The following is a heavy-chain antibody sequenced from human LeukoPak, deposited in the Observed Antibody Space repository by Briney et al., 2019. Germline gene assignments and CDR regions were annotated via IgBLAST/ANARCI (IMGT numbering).Heavy chain of an antibody. CDR2: FDPEDGET. V-gene: IGHV1-24*01. CDR1: GYTLTELS. J-gene: IGHJ5*02. CDR3: ATLGGGSYYVDWFDP. Sequence: ASVKVSCKVSGYTLTELSMHWVRQAPGKGLEWMGGFDPEDGETIYAQKFQGRVTMTEDTSTDTAYMELSSLRSEDTAVYYCATLGGGSYYVDWFDPWGQGTLVTVSS. D-gene: IGHD1-26*01.